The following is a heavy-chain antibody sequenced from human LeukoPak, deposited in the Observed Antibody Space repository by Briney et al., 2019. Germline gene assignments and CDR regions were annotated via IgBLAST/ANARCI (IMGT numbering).Heavy chain of an antibody. Sequence: ASVKVSCRVSGYTLTELSMHWVRQAPGKGLEWMGGFDPEDGETIYAQKFQGRVTMTEDTSTDTAYMELSSLRSEDTAVYYCAITDSSGWYALDYWGQGTLVTVSS. D-gene: IGHD6-19*01. V-gene: IGHV1-24*01. CDR2: FDPEDGET. CDR1: GYTLTELS. J-gene: IGHJ4*02. CDR3: AITDSSGWYALDY.